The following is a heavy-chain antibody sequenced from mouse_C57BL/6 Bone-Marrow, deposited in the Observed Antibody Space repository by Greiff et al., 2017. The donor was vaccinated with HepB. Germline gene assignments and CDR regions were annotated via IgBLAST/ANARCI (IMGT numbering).Heavy chain of an antibody. CDR3: ARDGDSLLRGSSRGFAY. CDR2: ISYDGSN. J-gene: IGHJ3*01. Sequence: EVKLVESGPGLVKPSQSLSLTCSVTGYSITSGYYWNWIRQFPGNKLEWMGYISYDGSNNYNPSLKNRISITRDTSKNQFFLKLNSVTTEDTATYYCARDGDSLLRGSSRGFAYWGQGTLVTVSA. CDR1: GYSITSGYY. D-gene: IGHD1-1*01. V-gene: IGHV3-6*01.